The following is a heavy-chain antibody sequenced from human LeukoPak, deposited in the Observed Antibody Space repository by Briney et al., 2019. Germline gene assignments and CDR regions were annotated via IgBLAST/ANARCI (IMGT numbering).Heavy chain of an antibody. CDR1: GYTFTGYY. D-gene: IGHD3-3*01. J-gene: IGHJ5*02. CDR3: ARAWSGYYWFDP. V-gene: IGHV1-2*02. CDR2: INPNSGDT. Sequence: ASVKVSCKASGYTFTGYYMHWVRQAPGQGLEWMGWINPNSGDTNYAQKFQGRVTMTRDTSISTAYMELSRLRSDDTAVYYCARAWSGYYWFDPWGQGTLVTVSS.